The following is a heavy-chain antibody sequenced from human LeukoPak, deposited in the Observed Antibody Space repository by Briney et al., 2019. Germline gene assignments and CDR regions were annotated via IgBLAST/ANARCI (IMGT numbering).Heavy chain of an antibody. Sequence: PGGSLRLSCAASGFTLSSYSMHWVRQAPGKGLEFVSAISKNGENTYYANSVKGRFTISRDISKNTLHLQMGSLRPEDMAVYYCARVDSGSACASWGQGILVTVSS. CDR1: GFTLSSYS. D-gene: IGHD6-19*01. J-gene: IGHJ1*01. CDR3: ARVDSGSACAS. CDR2: ISKNGENT. V-gene: IGHV3-64*01.